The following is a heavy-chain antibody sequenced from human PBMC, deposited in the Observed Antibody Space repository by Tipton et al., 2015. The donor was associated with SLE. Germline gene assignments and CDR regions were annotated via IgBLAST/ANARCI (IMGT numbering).Heavy chain of an antibody. J-gene: IGHJ3*02. CDR2: MFYGGYT. Sequence: TLSLTCTVSGGPISSSNYYWGWIRQSPGKGLEWIGSMFYGGYTYHNPSLESRVTISVDTSKKQFSLKLTSVTAADTAMYYCARQASGELGLDAFDIWGQGTMVTVSS. D-gene: IGHD1-7*01. V-gene: IGHV4-39*01. CDR3: ARQASGELGLDAFDI. CDR1: GGPISSSNYY.